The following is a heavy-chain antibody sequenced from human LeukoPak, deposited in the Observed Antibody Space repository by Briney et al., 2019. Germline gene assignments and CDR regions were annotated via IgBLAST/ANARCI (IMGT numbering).Heavy chain of an antibody. V-gene: IGHV1-69*13. D-gene: IGHD6-13*01. CDR3: ASRIAAADDYYYGMDV. CDR2: IIPIFGTA. J-gene: IGHJ6*04. CDR1: GGTFSSYA. Sequence: SVKVSCKASGGTFSSYAISWVRQAPGQGLEWMGGIIPIFGTANYAQKFQGRVTITADESTSTAYMELSNLRSEDTAVYYCASRIAAADDYYYGMDVWGKGTTVTVSS.